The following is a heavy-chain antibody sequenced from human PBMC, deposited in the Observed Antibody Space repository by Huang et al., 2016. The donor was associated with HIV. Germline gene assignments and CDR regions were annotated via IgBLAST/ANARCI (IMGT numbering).Heavy chain of an antibody. V-gene: IGHV3-23*01. D-gene: IGHD3-3*01. CDR2: ISRDGGRT. J-gene: IGHJ5*02. CDR3: ALNRGLFFSNWLDP. Sequence: QLSESGGGVVQPGGSLRLSCAASGITFSTYAMTWVRQAPGKGLEWVSTISRDGGRTVYAGSVKGRFTVSRDNSKNTFYLQILTLRAEDTALYYCALNRGLFFSNWLDPWGQGTLVTVSS. CDR1: GITFSTYA.